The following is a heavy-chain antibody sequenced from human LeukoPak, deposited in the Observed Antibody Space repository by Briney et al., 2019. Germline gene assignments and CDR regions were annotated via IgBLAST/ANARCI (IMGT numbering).Heavy chain of an antibody. CDR3: ARDLEPSGAEWLFDY. CDR2: ISSSSTTI. Sequence: GGSLRLSCAASGFTFSSYSMNWVRQAPGKGLEWVSYISSSSTTIYYADSVKGRFTVSRANAKNSLYLQMNSLRAEDTALYHCARDLEPSGAEWLFDYWGQGTLVTVSS. D-gene: IGHD3-3*01. V-gene: IGHV3-48*04. J-gene: IGHJ4*02. CDR1: GFTFSSYS.